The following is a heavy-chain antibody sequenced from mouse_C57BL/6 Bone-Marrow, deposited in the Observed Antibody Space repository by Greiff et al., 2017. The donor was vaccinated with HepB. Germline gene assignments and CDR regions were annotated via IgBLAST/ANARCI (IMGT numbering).Heavy chain of an antibody. CDR3: ARKPVYYYGSRYWYFDV. J-gene: IGHJ1*03. CDR2: ISSGSSTI. Sequence: EVQVVESGGGLVKPGGSLKLSCAASGFTLSDYGMHWVRQAPEKGLEWVAYISSGSSTIYYADTVKGRFTISRDNAKNTLFLQMTSLRSEDTAMYYCARKPVYYYGSRYWYFDVWGTGTTVTVSS. D-gene: IGHD1-1*01. CDR1: GFTLSDYG. V-gene: IGHV5-17*01.